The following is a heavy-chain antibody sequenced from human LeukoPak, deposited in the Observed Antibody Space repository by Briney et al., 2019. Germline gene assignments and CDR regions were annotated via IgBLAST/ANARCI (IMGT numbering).Heavy chain of an antibody. CDR3: GKEICGFDV. J-gene: IGHJ3*01. Sequence: GGSLRLSCAASGFTFNNYWMHWVRQAPGMGLEWVSSIRFDGGDTAYADSAKGRFTISRDNAKNTMFLQMNNLRAEDTAVNFCGKEICGFDVWGQGTLVTVSS. D-gene: IGHD2-21*01. CDR1: GFTFNNYW. V-gene: IGHV3-74*01. CDR2: IRFDGGDT.